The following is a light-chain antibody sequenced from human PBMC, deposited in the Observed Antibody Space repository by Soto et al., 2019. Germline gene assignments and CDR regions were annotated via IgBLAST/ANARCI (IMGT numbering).Light chain of an antibody. Sequence: QSALTQPASVSGSPGQSITISCTGTSSDIGGYNYVSWYQQHPDKAPKLMIYEVSKRPSGVSNRFSASKSGNTASLTISGPQAEGQADYYCRSYSSTPTRLFGGGTKLAVL. V-gene: IGLV2-14*01. CDR3: RSYSSTPTRL. CDR1: SSDIGGYNY. J-gene: IGLJ3*02. CDR2: EVS.